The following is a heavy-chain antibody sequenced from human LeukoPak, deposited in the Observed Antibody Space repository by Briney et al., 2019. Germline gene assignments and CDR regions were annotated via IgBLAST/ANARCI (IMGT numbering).Heavy chain of an antibody. V-gene: IGHV3-74*01. D-gene: IGHD4-23*01. CDR2: INSAGSST. Sequence: GGSLRLSCAASGFTFSSDWMHWVRQAPGKGLVWVSRINSAGSSTSYADSVKGRFTISRDNAKNTLYLQMNSLRAEDTAVYYCARGSGGNSWFYWGQGTLVTVSS. CDR1: GFTFSSDW. CDR3: ARGSGGNSWFY. J-gene: IGHJ4*02.